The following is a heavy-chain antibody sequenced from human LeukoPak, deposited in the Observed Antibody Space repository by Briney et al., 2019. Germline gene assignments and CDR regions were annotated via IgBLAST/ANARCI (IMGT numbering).Heavy chain of an antibody. CDR2: IYYSGST. V-gene: IGHV4-39*01. CDR3: ARHFEQGLAVAVPFDP. CDR1: GGSFSSSSYY. J-gene: IGHJ5*02. Sequence: SETLSLTCAVYGGSFSSSSYYWGWIRQPPGKGLEWIGSIYYSGSTYYNPSLKSRVTISVDTSKNQFSLKLSSVTAADTAVYYCARHFEQGLAVAVPFDPWGQGTLVTVSS. D-gene: IGHD6-19*01.